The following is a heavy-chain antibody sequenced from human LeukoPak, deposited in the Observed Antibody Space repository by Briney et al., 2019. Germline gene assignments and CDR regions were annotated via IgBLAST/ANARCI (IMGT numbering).Heavy chain of an antibody. J-gene: IGHJ4*02. V-gene: IGHV5-10-1*04. Sequence: GESLQISCQGSGYSFTSYWISWVRQMPGKGLEWMGRIDPSDSYINYSPSFQGQVTISADKSISTAYLQWSSLKASDTAMYYCARRYSSSWYSPFDYWGQGTLVTVSS. CDR2: IDPSDSYI. CDR1: GYSFTSYW. CDR3: ARRYSSSWYSPFDY. D-gene: IGHD6-13*01.